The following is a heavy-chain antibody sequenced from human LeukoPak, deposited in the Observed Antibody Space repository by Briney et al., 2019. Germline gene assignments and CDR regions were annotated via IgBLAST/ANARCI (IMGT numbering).Heavy chain of an antibody. D-gene: IGHD3-22*01. Sequence: SVKVSCKASGGTFSSYAISWVRQAPGQGLEWMGGIIPIFGTANYAQKFQGRVTITADESTSTAYMGLSSLRSEDTAVYYCARGSGYYYDHNWFDPWGQGTLVTVSS. CDR2: IIPIFGTA. J-gene: IGHJ5*02. V-gene: IGHV1-69*13. CDR3: ARGSGYYYDHNWFDP. CDR1: GGTFSSYA.